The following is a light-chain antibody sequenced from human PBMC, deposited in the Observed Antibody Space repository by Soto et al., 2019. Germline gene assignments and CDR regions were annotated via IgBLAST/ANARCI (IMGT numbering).Light chain of an antibody. Sequence: EFVLTQSPGTLSLSPGERATLSCRDSQTVRNNYLAWYQQKPGQAPRLLIYEASSRATGIPDRFSGAGSGTVFTLTISRLEPEDFAVYYCQQFSSYPLTFGGGTKVEIK. CDR3: QQFSSYPLT. CDR2: EAS. CDR1: QTVRNNY. V-gene: IGKV3-20*01. J-gene: IGKJ4*01.